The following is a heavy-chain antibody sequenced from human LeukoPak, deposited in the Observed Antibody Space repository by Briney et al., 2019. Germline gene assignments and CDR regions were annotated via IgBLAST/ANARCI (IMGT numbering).Heavy chain of an antibody. V-gene: IGHV3-49*04. Sequence: GGSLRLSCTASGFTFGDYAMSWVRQAPGKGLEWVGFIRSKAYGGTTEYAASVKGRFTISRDDSKSIAYLQMNSLKTEDTAVYYCTRVGITAARPRYYFDYWGQGTLVTVSS. CDR2: IRSKAYGGTT. CDR1: GFTFGDYA. CDR3: TRVGITAARPRYYFDY. J-gene: IGHJ4*02. D-gene: IGHD6-6*01.